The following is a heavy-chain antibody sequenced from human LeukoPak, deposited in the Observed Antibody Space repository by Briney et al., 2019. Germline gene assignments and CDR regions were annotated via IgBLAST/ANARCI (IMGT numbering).Heavy chain of an antibody. J-gene: IGHJ4*02. V-gene: IGHV4-59*02. CDR3: ARSRNYDTTGYNPAYYFDT. D-gene: IGHD3-22*01. Sequence: PSETLSLTCTVSGGSVIGSYWTWIRQSPGGNLEYIGYIYNTVDVKYSPSLKSRVAISIDMSRNQFSLRLNSVTAADTATYHCARSRNYDTTGYNPAYYFDTWGQGALVTVAS. CDR2: IYNTVDV. CDR1: GGSVIGSY.